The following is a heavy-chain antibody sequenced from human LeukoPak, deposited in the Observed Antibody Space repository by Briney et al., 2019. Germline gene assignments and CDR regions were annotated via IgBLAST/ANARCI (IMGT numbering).Heavy chain of an antibody. Sequence: GGSLRLSCAASGFTFSSYAMSWVRQAPGKGLEWVSAISGSGGSTYYADSVKGRFTISRDNSKNTLYLQMNSLRAEDTAVYYCAKDHKYCDFWSGSTGEYYFDYWGQGTLVTVSS. CDR1: GFTFSSYA. J-gene: IGHJ4*02. CDR3: AKDHKYCDFWSGSTGEYYFDY. D-gene: IGHD3-3*01. CDR2: ISGSGGST. V-gene: IGHV3-23*01.